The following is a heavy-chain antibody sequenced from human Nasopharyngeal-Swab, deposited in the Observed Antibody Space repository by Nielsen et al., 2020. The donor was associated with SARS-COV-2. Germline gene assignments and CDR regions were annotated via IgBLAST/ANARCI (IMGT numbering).Heavy chain of an antibody. CDR2: ISGSGGST. V-gene: IGHV3-23*01. J-gene: IGHJ4*02. D-gene: IGHD4-23*01. Sequence: GESLKISCTASGFTFSSYAVSWVRQAPGKGLEWVSEISGSGGSTYYAESVKGRFTISRDNSQNTLYLQMSSLRAEDTAIYYCAKDLGVESPLWFDYWGQGTLLTVSS. CDR1: GFTFSSYA. CDR3: AKDLGVESPLWFDY.